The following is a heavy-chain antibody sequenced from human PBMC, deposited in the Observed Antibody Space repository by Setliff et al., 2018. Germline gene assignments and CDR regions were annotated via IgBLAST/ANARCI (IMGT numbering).Heavy chain of an antibody. V-gene: IGHV3-21*01. D-gene: IGHD3-22*01. CDR2: ISSSSSYI. Sequence: PGGSLRLSCAASGFTFSSYAMSWVRQAPGKGLEWVSSISSSSSYIYYADSVKGRFTISRDNAKNSLYLQMNSLRAEDTAVYYCARLARAHYDMSGYYTDAVDIWGRGTKVTVSS. CDR3: ARLARAHYDMSGYYTDAVDI. CDR1: GFTFSSYA. J-gene: IGHJ3*02.